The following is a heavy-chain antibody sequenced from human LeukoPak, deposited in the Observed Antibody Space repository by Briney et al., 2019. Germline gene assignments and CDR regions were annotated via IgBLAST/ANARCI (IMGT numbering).Heavy chain of an antibody. D-gene: IGHD6-19*01. CDR3: TKGRYTSGGFDY. J-gene: IGHJ4*02. Sequence: GGSLRLSCAASGFTFSNYAMSWVRRAPGKGLEWVSTISSGASTYYADSVKGRFTISRDNSENTMYLQMNSLKTEDTAVYYCTKGRYTSGGFDYWGQGTLVTVSS. CDR2: ISSGAST. V-gene: IGHV3-23*01. CDR1: GFTFSNYA.